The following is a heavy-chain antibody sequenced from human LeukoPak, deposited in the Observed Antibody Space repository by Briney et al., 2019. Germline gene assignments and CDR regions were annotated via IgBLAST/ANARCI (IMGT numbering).Heavy chain of an antibody. CDR1: GYTFTSYG. J-gene: IGHJ4*02. Sequence: AASVKVSCKASGYTFTSYGISWVRQAPGRGLEWMGWISAYNGNTNYAQKLQGRVTMTTDTSTSTAYMELRSLRSDDTAVYYCARARLRLGELSPYYFDYWGQGTLVTVSS. V-gene: IGHV1-18*04. D-gene: IGHD3-16*02. CDR3: ARARLRLGELSPYYFDY. CDR2: ISAYNGNT.